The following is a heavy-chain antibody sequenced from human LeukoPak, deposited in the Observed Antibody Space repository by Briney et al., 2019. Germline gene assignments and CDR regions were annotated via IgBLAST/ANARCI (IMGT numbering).Heavy chain of an antibody. D-gene: IGHD3-10*01. CDR1: GFTFSNAW. CDR2: IKSKTDGGTT. CDR3: TALLWFGEYYFDY. J-gene: IGHJ4*02. Sequence: PGGSLRLSCAASGFTFSNAWMSWVRQAPGKGLEWVGHIKSKTDGGTTDYAAPVKGRFTISRDDSKNTLYLLMNSLKTEDTALYYCTALLWFGEYYFDYWGQGTLVTVSS. V-gene: IGHV3-15*01.